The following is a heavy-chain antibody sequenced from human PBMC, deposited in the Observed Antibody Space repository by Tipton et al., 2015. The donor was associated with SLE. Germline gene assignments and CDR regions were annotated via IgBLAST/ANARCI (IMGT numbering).Heavy chain of an antibody. CDR1: GFRVSSNY. Sequence: SLRLSCAASGFRVSSNYMSWVRQAPGKGLEWVSVFYSGGSRYYADSVKGRFTIFRDTSKNTLYLQMNSLRPEDTGVYYCARDATGLDAFDIWGQGTMVTVSS. V-gene: IGHV3-53*05. CDR3: ARDATGLDAFDI. D-gene: IGHD3-9*01. J-gene: IGHJ3*02. CDR2: FYSGGSR.